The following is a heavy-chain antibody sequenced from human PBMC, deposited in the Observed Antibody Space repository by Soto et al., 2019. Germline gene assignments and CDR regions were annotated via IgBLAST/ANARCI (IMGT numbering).Heavy chain of an antibody. CDR1: GFTVSSYG. J-gene: IGHJ6*02. D-gene: IGHD6-13*01. CDR3: ARDGEKKLVPPYYYGMDV. V-gene: IGHV3-33*01. CDR2: IWYDVSNK. Sequence: XGSLRLSFAASGFTVSSYGMHWVRQAPGKGLEWVAVIWYDVSNKYYADSVKGRFTISRDNSKNTLYLQMNSLRAEDTAVYYCARDGEKKLVPPYYYGMDVCGQRTTVTVSS.